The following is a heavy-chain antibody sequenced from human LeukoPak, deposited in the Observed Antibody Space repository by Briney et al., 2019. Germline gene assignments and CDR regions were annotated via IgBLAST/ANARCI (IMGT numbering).Heavy chain of an antibody. J-gene: IGHJ4*02. D-gene: IGHD3-22*01. CDR1: GGSISSYY. CDR2: IYYSGST. Sequence: SETLSLTCTVSGGSISSYYWSWIRQPPGKGLGWIGYIYYSGSTNYNPSLKSRVTISVDTSTNQFSLKLSSVTAADTAVYYCARVSNYYDSSGYYYTSFDYWGQGTLVTVSS. V-gene: IGHV4-59*01. CDR3: ARVSNYYDSSGYYYTSFDY.